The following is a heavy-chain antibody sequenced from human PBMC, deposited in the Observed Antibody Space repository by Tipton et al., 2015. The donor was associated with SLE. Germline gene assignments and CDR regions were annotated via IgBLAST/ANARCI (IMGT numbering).Heavy chain of an antibody. CDR3: AEAWRGYRSGGTCYVLDY. CDR2: IYTSGST. D-gene: IGHD2-15*01. V-gene: IGHV4-4*07. J-gene: IGHJ4*02. CDR1: GCSISSYY. Sequence: TLSLTCTVSGCSISSYYWSWVRQPAGKGLEWIGRIYTSGSTNYNPSHKSRVTTSLDTSKNQFSLKLRSVPAGDTAVDYWAEAWRGYRSGGTCYVLDYWGQGTLVTVSS.